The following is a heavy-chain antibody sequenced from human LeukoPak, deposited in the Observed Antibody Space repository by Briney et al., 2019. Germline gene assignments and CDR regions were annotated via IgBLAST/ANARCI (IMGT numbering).Heavy chain of an antibody. CDR2: INHSGST. CDR3: ASSRTGRTSYYYGSGSYRTFDY. D-gene: IGHD3-10*01. J-gene: IGHJ4*02. Sequence: SETLSLTCAVYGGSFSGYYWSWIRQPPGKGLEWIGEINHSGSTNYNPSLKSRVTISVDTSKNQFSLKLSSVTAADTAVYYCASSRTGRTSYYYGSGSYRTFDYWGQGTLVTVSS. CDR1: GGSFSGYY. V-gene: IGHV4-34*01.